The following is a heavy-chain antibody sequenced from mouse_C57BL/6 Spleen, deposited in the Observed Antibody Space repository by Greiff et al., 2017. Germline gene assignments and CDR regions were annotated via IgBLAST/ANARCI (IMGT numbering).Heavy chain of an antibody. D-gene: IGHD2-3*01. CDR1: GYAFTNYL. Sequence: VQLQQSGAELVRPGTSVKVSCKASGYAFTNYLIEWVKQRPGQGLEWIGVINPGSGGTNYNEKFKGKATLTADKSSSTAYMQLSSLTSEDSAVYFCARSGDGPKDYWGQGTTLTVSS. J-gene: IGHJ2*01. CDR3: ARSGDGPKDY. V-gene: IGHV1-54*01. CDR2: INPGSGGT.